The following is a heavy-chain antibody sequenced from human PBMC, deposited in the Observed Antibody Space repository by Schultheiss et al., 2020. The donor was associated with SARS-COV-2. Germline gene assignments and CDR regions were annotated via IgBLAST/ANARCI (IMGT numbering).Heavy chain of an antibody. D-gene: IGHD6-6*01. Sequence: GGSLRLSCAASGFTFSKAWMSWVRQAPGKGLEWVGRIKSKTDGGTTDYAAPVKGRFTISRDDSKNTLYLQMNSLKTEDTAVYYCTTDEQLGGMDVWGQGTTVTVSS. J-gene: IGHJ6*02. CDR1: GFTFSKAW. CDR3: TTDEQLGGMDV. CDR2: IKSKTDGGTT. V-gene: IGHV3-15*01.